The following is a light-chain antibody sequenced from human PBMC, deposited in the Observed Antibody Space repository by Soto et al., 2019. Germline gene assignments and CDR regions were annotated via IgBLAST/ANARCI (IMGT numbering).Light chain of an antibody. Sequence: SYELTQPPSVSVAPGQTARITCGGNNIGSTSVHWYQQRPGQAPVLVVYDDNDRPSGIPERFSGSNSENTATLTITRVEAGDEADYYCQVWNITTDHYVFGTGTKV. CDR2: DDN. J-gene: IGLJ1*01. CDR1: NIGSTS. V-gene: IGLV3-21*02. CDR3: QVWNITTDHYV.